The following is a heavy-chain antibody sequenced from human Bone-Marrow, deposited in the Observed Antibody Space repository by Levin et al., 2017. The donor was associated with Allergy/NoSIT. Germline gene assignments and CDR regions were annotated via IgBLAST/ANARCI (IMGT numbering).Heavy chain of an antibody. D-gene: IGHD3-22*01. CDR3: ARVVRYYDSSGPLGY. CDR2: IHHSGST. J-gene: IGHJ4*02. CDR1: TYSINSGYY. Sequence: LSQTLSLTCAVSTYSINSGYYWGWIRQPPGKGLEWIGRIHHSGSTYFNPSLKSRVSISVDTSKNHLSLKLSSVTAADTAVYYCARVVRYYDSSGPLGYWGQGTLVTVSS. V-gene: IGHV4-38-2*01.